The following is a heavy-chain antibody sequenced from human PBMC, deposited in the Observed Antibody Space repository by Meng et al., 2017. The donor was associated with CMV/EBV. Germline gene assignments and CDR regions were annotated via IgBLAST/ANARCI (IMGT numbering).Heavy chain of an antibody. CDR2: ISAYNGNT. V-gene: IGHV1-18*01. CDR1: GYTFTSYG. D-gene: IGHD3-10*01. Sequence: QGQLVQSGAEVKKPGGSVKVSCKASGYTFTSYGISWVRQAPGQGLEWMGWISAYNGNTNYAQKLQGRVTMTTDTSTSTAYMELRSLRSDDTAVYYCARRGSYYGSGSYYNWFDPWGQGTLVTVSS. CDR3: ARRGSYYGSGSYYNWFDP. J-gene: IGHJ5*02.